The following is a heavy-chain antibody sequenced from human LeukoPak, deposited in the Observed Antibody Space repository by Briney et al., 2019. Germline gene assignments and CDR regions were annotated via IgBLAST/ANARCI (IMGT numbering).Heavy chain of an antibody. J-gene: IGHJ5*02. CDR2: GSESGGT. CDR3: AKNGQSGFSFDP. CDR1: GGSLNGHY. V-gene: IGHV4-34*01. D-gene: IGHD3-3*01. Sequence: PSETLSLICAVYGGSLNGHYWSWIRQPPGKGLEWIGEGSESGGTKFNPSLKSRVTISADTSKNQFSLKLNSVTAADTAVYYCAKNGQSGFSFDPWGQGTLVTVSS.